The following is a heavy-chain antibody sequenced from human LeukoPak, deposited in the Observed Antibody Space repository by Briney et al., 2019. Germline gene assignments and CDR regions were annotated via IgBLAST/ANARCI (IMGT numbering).Heavy chain of an antibody. J-gene: IGHJ3*02. Sequence: GASVKVSCKASGYTFTSYDINWVRQATGQRLEWMGWINAGNGNTKYSQKFQGRVTITRDTSASTAYMELSSLRSEDTAVYYCARDSDIVVVVAAVGDAFDIWGQGTMVTVSS. CDR3: ARDSDIVVVVAAVGDAFDI. CDR2: INAGNGNT. V-gene: IGHV1-3*01. D-gene: IGHD2-15*01. CDR1: GYTFTSYD.